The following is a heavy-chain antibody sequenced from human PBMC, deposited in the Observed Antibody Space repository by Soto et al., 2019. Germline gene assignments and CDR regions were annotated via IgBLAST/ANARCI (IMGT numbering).Heavy chain of an antibody. V-gene: IGHV3-74*01. J-gene: IGHJ4*02. D-gene: IGHD3-10*01. CDR3: ARETYRSFYFDY. CDR1: GLTSANYW. CDR2: INSYGSRT. Sequence: LSRPSYGLTSANYWTHWVRQAPGKGLGWVSRINSYGSRTSYADSVTGRFTISRDNAKNTLYLQMNSLRVEDTAVYYCARETYRSFYFDYWGQGTMVPESS.